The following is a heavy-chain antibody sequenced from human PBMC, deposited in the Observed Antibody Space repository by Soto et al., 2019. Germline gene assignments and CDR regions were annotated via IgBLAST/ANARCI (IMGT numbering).Heavy chain of an antibody. CDR1: GGTFSNYA. D-gene: IGHD4-4*01. J-gene: IGHJ3*02. Sequence: QVQLAQSGAEVKKPGSSVKVSCKASGGTFSNYAISWVRQAPGQGLEWMGGIIPIFGKVKYAQRFEGRVTLTADEXTXTAYMEMXXXRSEDTAVYYCLRGSTVRTHGFAIWGQGTLVTVSS. V-gene: IGHV1-69*12. CDR3: LRGSTVRTHGFAI. CDR2: IIPIFGKV.